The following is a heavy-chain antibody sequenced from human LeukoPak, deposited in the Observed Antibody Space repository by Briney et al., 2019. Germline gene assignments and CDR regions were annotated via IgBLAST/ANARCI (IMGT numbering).Heavy chain of an antibody. CDR2: MNPNSGNT. D-gene: IGHD2-2*01. J-gene: IGHJ5*02. CDR3: ARGRGVRVVVPAANP. Sequence: ASVKVSCKASGYTFTSYDINWVRQATGQGLEWMGWMNPNSGNTGYAQKFQGRVTMTRNTSISTAYMELSSLRSEDTAVYYCARGRGVRVVVPAANPWGQGTLVTVSS. CDR1: GYTFTSYD. V-gene: IGHV1-8*01.